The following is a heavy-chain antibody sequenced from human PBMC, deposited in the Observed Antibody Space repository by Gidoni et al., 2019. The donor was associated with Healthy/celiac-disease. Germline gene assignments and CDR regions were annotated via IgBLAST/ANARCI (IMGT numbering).Heavy chain of an antibody. J-gene: IGHJ6*02. CDR1: GFTFRSFA. D-gene: IGHD4-4*01. CDR2: ISYDGSNK. V-gene: IGHV3-30-3*01. CDR3: ARDRATVTDDYYYYGMDV. Sequence: QVQLVASGGGVVQPGRSLRLSCAASGFTFRSFARHWVRQAPGKGLEWVAVISYDGSNKYYADSVKGRFTISRDNSKNTLYLQMNSLRAEDTAVYYCARDRATVTDDYYYYGMDVWGQGTTVTVSS.